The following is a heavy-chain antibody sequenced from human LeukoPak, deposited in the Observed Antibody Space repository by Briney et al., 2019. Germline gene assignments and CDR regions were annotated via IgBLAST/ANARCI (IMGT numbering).Heavy chain of an antibody. CDR1: GFTFSSYA. CDR3: AKDLRYFDWSYFDY. Sequence: GGSLRLSCAASGFTFSSYAMSWVRQAPGKGLEWVSAISGSGGSTYCADSVKGRFTISRDNSKNTLYLQMNSLRAEDTAVYYCAKDLRYFDWSYFDYWGQGTLVTVSS. J-gene: IGHJ4*02. D-gene: IGHD3-9*01. CDR2: ISGSGGST. V-gene: IGHV3-23*01.